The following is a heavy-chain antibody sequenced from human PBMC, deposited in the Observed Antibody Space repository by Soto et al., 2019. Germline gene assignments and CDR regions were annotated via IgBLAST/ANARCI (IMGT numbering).Heavy chain of an antibody. Sequence: QVQLQESGPGLVKPSQTLSLTCTVSGGSISSGGYYWSWIRQHPGKGLEWIGYIYYSGSTYYNPSIQSRLTITVERSKNQFSLKLSSVTAADTAVYYCASLDFWSGYLGPWGQGTLVTVSS. D-gene: IGHD3-3*01. V-gene: IGHV4-31*03. CDR3: ASLDFWSGYLGP. CDR2: IYYSGST. J-gene: IGHJ5*02. CDR1: GGSISSGGYY.